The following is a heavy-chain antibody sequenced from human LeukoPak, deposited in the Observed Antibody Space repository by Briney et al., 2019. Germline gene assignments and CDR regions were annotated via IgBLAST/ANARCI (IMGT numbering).Heavy chain of an antibody. CDR2: IIPIFGTA. V-gene: IGHV1-69*05. CDR1: VGTFSSYA. J-gene: IGHJ5*02. CDR3: ARDALGQQQLENWFDP. Sequence: SVKVSCKSSVGTFSSYAISWVRQAPGQGLEWMGGIIPIFGTANYSQKFQGRVTITTDESTSTAYMELSSLRSEDTAVYYCARDALGQQQLENWFDPWGQGTLVTVSS. D-gene: IGHD6-13*01.